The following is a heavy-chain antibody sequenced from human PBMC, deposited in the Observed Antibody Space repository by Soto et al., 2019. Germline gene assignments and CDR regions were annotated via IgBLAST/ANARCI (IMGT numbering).Heavy chain of an antibody. V-gene: IGHV3-30*18. CDR1: GFTFRSYG. D-gene: IGHD1-26*01. CDR3: AKDFVPSSGTPLVLN. CDR2: ISHDGNYK. Sequence: QVQLVESGGGAVQPGRSLRLSCAASGFTFRSYGMHWVRQAPGKGLEWVAVISHDGNYKYYVDSVKGRFTISRDNSKHTLYLQMSSLRAEDAAVYYCAKDFVPSSGTPLVLNWGQGTLVTVSS. J-gene: IGHJ4*02.